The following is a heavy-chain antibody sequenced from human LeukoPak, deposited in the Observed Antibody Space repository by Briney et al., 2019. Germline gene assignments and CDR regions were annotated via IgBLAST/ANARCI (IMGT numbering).Heavy chain of an antibody. CDR3: VKDRTGSGSYSDI. D-gene: IGHD3-10*01. CDR1: GFTFSSYA. J-gene: IGHJ4*02. V-gene: IGHV3-23*01. Sequence: GGSLRLSCEASGFTFSSYAMSWVRQASGKGLEWVSGIRGSGGTYHAESVKGRFTISRENSKNTLYPQMNSLRAEDTAVYYCVKDRTGSGSYSDIWGQGTLVTVSS. CDR2: IRGSGGT.